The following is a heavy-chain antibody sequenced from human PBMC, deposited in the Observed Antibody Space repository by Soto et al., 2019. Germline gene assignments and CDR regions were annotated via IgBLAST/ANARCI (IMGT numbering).Heavy chain of an antibody. Sequence: QVQLQQWGAGLLKPSETLSLTCAVYGGSFSGYYWSWIRQPPGKGLEWIGEINHSGSTNYNPSLKSRVTISVDTSKNQFSLELSSVTAADTAVYYCARGGGSSWYGVDYWGQGTLVTVSS. CDR3: ARGGGSSWYGVDY. CDR2: INHSGST. CDR1: GGSFSGYY. J-gene: IGHJ4*02. V-gene: IGHV4-34*01. D-gene: IGHD6-13*01.